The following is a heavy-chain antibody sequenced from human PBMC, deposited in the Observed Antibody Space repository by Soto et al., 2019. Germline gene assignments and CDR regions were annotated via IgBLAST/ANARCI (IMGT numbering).Heavy chain of an antibody. CDR3: ARRYYYYGMDV. J-gene: IGHJ6*02. CDR1: GGSIISSSYY. V-gene: IGHV4-39*01. Sequence: PSETLSLTCTVSGGSIISSSYYCGWIRQPPGKGLEWIGSIYYSGSTYYNPSLKSRVTISVDTSKNQFSLKLSSVTAADTAVYYCARRYYYYGMDVWGQGTTVTVSS. CDR2: IYYSGST.